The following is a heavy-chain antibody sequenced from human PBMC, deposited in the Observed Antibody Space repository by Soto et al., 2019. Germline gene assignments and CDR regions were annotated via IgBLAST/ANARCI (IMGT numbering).Heavy chain of an antibody. CDR2: ISWNSGSI. Sequence: GGSLRLSCAASGFTFDDYAMHWVRQAPGKGLEWVSGISWNSGSIGYADSVKGRFTISIDNAKNALYLQMNSLRAEDTAVYYCAKSPRSGSYYIGAIDIWGQGTMVTVSS. J-gene: IGHJ3*02. CDR1: GFTFDDYA. D-gene: IGHD1-26*01. CDR3: AKSPRSGSYYIGAIDI. V-gene: IGHV3-9*01.